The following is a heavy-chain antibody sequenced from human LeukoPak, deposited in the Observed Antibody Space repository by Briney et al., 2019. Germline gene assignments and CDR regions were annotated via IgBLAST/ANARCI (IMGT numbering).Heavy chain of an antibody. D-gene: IGHD3-3*01. Sequence: GESLKISCKGSGYSFTSYWIGWVRQMPGKGLEWMGIIYPGDSDTRYSPSFQGQVTISADKSISTAYLQWSSLKASDTAMYYCARTRITIFGVVIPPDAFDIWGQGTMVTVPS. CDR3: ARTRITIFGVVIPPDAFDI. J-gene: IGHJ3*02. CDR1: GYSFTSYW. CDR2: IYPGDSDT. V-gene: IGHV5-51*01.